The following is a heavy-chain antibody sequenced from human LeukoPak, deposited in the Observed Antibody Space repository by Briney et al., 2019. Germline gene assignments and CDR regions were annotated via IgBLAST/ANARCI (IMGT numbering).Heavy chain of an antibody. CDR1: GVSFSGYY. Sequence: SETLSLTCAVYGVSFSGYYWSWIRQPPGKGLEWIGEINHSGSTNYNPSLKSRVTISVDTSKNQFSLKLSSVTAEDTAVYYCARVAPPQYYYGSGSYPRTNWFDPWGQGTLVTVSS. V-gene: IGHV4-34*01. J-gene: IGHJ5*02. CDR2: INHSGST. CDR3: ARVAPPQYYYGSGSYPRTNWFDP. D-gene: IGHD3-10*01.